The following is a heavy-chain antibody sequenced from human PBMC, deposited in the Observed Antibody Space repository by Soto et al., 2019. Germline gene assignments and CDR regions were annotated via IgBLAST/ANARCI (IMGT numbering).Heavy chain of an antibody. CDR3: ARMGGITGTTYYGMDV. CDR1: GFSLSTSGMC. CDR2: IDWDDDK. Sequence: SGPTLVNPRQTLTLTCTFSGFSLSTSGMCVSWIRQPPGKALEWLALIDWDDDKYYSTSLKTRLTISKDTSKNQVVLTMTNMDPVDTATYYCARMGGITGTTYYGMDVWGQGTTVTVSS. J-gene: IGHJ6*02. V-gene: IGHV2-70*01. D-gene: IGHD1-20*01.